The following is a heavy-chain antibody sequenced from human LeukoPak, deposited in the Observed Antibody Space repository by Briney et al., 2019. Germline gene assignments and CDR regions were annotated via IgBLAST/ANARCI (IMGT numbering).Heavy chain of an antibody. D-gene: IGHD4-23*01. CDR1: GFTFSNYW. CDR3: ARDLRGKSDY. V-gene: IGHV3-74*01. CDR2: INPDGSRT. Sequence: GGSLRLSCAASGFTFSNYWVHWVRQAPGKGLVWVSRINPDGSRTDYADSVKGRFTISRDNAKNTLYLQKNSLRAEDTAVYFCARDLRGKSDYWGQGTLVTVSS. J-gene: IGHJ4*02.